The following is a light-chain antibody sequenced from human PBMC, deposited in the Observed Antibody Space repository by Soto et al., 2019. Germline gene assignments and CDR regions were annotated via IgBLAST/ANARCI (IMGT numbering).Light chain of an antibody. V-gene: IGKV3D-20*02. CDR2: GAS. Sequence: EIVLTQSPGTLSLSPGERATLSCRASQSVSSSYLAWYQQKLGQAPRLLIFGASSRASGIPDRFSGSGSGTDFPLPISRLEPEDFAVYYCQQRSNWPTFGQGTRPEI. CDR1: QSVSSSY. J-gene: IGKJ5*01. CDR3: QQRSNWPT.